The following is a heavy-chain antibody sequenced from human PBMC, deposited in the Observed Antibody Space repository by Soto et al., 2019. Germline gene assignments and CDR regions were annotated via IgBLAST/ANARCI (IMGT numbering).Heavy chain of an antibody. J-gene: IGHJ5*02. Sequence: QVQLQESGPGLVKPSQTLSLTCTVSGGSISSGGYSWSWIPQHPGKGREWIGYSYYSGSTYYNPSLKSRVTIAVDTSKNQFSLKLSSVTAADTAVYYCARDGPHYDILTGYDYNWFDPWGQGTLVTVSS. CDR3: ARDGPHYDILTGYDYNWFDP. CDR2: SYYSGST. D-gene: IGHD3-9*01. V-gene: IGHV4-31*03. CDR1: GGSISSGGYS.